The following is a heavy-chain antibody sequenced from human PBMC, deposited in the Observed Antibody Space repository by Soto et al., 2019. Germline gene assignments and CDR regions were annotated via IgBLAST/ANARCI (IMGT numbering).Heavy chain of an antibody. Sequence: SVKVSCKASGGTLSSHAVSWVRQAPGQGLEWIGGIIPFFGTTKYARKFQGRVRLTADESAITAYMELSSLKTEDTAVYYSTRYDYNGYYFDYWGQGTLVTVSS. D-gene: IGHD4-4*01. J-gene: IGHJ4*02. V-gene: IGHV1-69*13. CDR1: GGTLSSHA. CDR3: TRYDYNGYYFDY. CDR2: IIPFFGTT.